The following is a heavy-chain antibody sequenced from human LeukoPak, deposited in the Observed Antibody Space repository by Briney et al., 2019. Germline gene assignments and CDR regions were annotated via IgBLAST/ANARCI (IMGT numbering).Heavy chain of an antibody. CDR2: ISWNDDK. V-gene: IGHV2-5*01. J-gene: IGHJ4*02. Sequence: SGPTLVNPTQTLTLTCTFSGFSLSTSGLGVGWIRQPQGKALECLALISWNDDKRYNPSLKSRHTITQDTSNNQVVLIMTNMDPVDTANYYFAHRVRVTHNKGFGYWGQGTLVTVSS. CDR3: AHRVRVTHNKGFGY. CDR1: GFSLSTSGLG. D-gene: IGHD2-21*02.